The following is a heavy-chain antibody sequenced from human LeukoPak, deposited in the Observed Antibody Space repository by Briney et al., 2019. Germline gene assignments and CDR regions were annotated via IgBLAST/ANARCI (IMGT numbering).Heavy chain of an antibody. V-gene: IGHV4-34*01. CDR1: GGSFSGYY. J-gene: IGHJ4*02. CDR2: INHSGST. D-gene: IGHD3/OR15-3a*01. Sequence: SETLSLTCAVYGGSFSGYYWSWIRQPPGKGLEWIGEINHSGSTNYNPSLKSRVTISVDTSKNQISPRLTSVTATDTAMYYCARQTGSGLFTLPGGQGTLVTVSS. CDR3: ARQTGSGLFTLP.